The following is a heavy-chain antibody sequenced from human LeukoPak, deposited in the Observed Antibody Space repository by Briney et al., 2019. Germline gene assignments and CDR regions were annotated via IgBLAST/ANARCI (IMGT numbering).Heavy chain of an antibody. J-gene: IGHJ3*02. Sequence: GGSLRLSCAASGFTFSSYSMNWVRQAPGKGLEWVSSISSSSSYIYYADSVKGRFTISRDNAKNSLYLQMNSLRAEDTAVYYCARDLWVAARAFDIWGQGTMVTVSS. CDR2: ISSSSSYI. V-gene: IGHV3-21*01. D-gene: IGHD2-15*01. CDR1: GFTFSSYS. CDR3: ARDLWVAARAFDI.